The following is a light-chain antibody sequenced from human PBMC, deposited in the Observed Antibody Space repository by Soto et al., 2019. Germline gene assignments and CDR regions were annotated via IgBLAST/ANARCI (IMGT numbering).Light chain of an antibody. V-gene: IGKV1-12*01. Sequence: DIQMTQSPSSVSASVGDRVTITCRASQVISSWLAWYQQKPGKAPKLLIYAASSLQSGVPSRFSGSGSGTDFTLTISSLQPEDFATYCCQQANSFPRALTFGGGTKVEIK. CDR2: AAS. J-gene: IGKJ4*01. CDR3: QQANSFPRALT. CDR1: QVISSW.